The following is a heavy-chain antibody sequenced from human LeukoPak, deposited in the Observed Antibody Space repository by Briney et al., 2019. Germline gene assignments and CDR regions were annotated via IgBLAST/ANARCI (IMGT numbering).Heavy chain of an antibody. D-gene: IGHD5-12*01. Sequence: GESLKISCKGSGYSFTSYWIGWVRQMPGKGLEWMGIIYPGDSDTRYSPSFQGQVTISADKSISTAYLQWSSLKASDTAMYYCARWRYSGYGPHYYGMDVWGQGTTVTVSS. J-gene: IGHJ6*02. CDR3: ARWRYSGYGPHYYGMDV. V-gene: IGHV5-51*01. CDR1: GYSFTSYW. CDR2: IYPGDSDT.